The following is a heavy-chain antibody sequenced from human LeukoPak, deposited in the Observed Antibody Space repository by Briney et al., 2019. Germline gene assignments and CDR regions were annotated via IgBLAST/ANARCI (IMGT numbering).Heavy chain of an antibody. J-gene: IGHJ5*02. D-gene: IGHD5/OR15-5a*01. CDR3: AKTIASLGSGARYFEP. CDR2: MHPGESEI. V-gene: IGHV5-51*01. CDR1: GYSFTNYW. Sequence: HGESLKISCKASGYSFTNYWIAWVRQKPGKGLEWMGIMHPGESEINYSPSFEGQVTISADTSISTAYREWYSLKASDSAIYYCAKTIASLGSGARYFEPWGQGTMITVSS.